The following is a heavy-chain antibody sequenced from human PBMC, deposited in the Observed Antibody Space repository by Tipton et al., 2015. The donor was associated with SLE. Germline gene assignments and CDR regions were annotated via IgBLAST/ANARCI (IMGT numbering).Heavy chain of an antibody. CDR3: AKDKTSSTSWSDY. V-gene: IGHV3-30*02. J-gene: IGHJ4*02. CDR2: TRYDGSNK. Sequence: SLRLSCAASGFTFSSYGMHWVRQAPGKGLEWVAFTRYDGSNKDYADSVKGRFTISRDNFQNTLYLQMNSLRVEDTAVYYCAKDKTSSTSWSDYWGQGTLVTVSS. D-gene: IGHD2-2*01. CDR1: GFTFSSYG.